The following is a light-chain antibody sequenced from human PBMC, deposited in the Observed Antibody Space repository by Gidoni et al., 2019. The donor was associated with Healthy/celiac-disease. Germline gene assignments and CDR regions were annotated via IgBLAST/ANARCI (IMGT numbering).Light chain of an antibody. CDR1: SSDVGGYNY. Sequence: QSALTHPASVSGSPGHSITISCTGTSSDVGGYNYVSWYQQHPGKAPKLMIYDVSNRPSGVSNRFSGSKSGNTASLTISGLQAEDEADYYCSSYTSSSTYVFGTGTKVTVL. CDR3: SSYTSSSTYV. CDR2: DVS. J-gene: IGLJ1*01. V-gene: IGLV2-14*03.